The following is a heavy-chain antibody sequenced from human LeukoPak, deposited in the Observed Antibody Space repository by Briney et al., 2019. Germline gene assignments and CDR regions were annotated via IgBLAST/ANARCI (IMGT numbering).Heavy chain of an antibody. V-gene: IGHV4-34*01. CDR3: ARVRGYYSGGSCSYGMDV. CDR1: GGSFSGYY. CDR2: INHSGST. Sequence: PSETLSLTCAVYGGSFSGYYWSWIRQPPGKGLEWIGEINHSGSTNYNPSLKSRVTISVDTSKNQFSLKLSSVTAADTAVYYCARVRGYYSGGSCSYGMDVWGQGTTVTVSS. J-gene: IGHJ6*02. D-gene: IGHD2-15*01.